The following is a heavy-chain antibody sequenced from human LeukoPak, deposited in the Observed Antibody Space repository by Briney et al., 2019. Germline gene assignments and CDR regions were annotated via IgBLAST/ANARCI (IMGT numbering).Heavy chain of an antibody. D-gene: IGHD3-22*01. Sequence: ASVKVSCKASGGTFTSYAISWVRQAPGQGLEWMGGIIPIFGTANYAQKFQGRVTITTDESTSTAYMELSSLRSEDTAVYYCARSYYDSSGFSPWGQGTLVPVSS. CDR1: GGTFTSYA. V-gene: IGHV1-69*05. J-gene: IGHJ5*02. CDR2: IIPIFGTA. CDR3: ARSYYDSSGFSP.